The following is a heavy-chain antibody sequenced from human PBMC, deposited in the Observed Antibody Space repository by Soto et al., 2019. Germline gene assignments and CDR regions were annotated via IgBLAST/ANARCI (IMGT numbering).Heavy chain of an antibody. CDR3: AADTPVFGQGEFEY. Sequence: DVQLVESGGGSVQPGESLRLSCEASGFTFDTAWMTWLRQAPGKGLEWVALIKTKAEGVTTHYAAPVKGRFTVSRDDSKNTVHLQLNSLKTEDTAVYYCAADTPVFGQGEFEYWGQGTQVTVSS. J-gene: IGHJ4*02. CDR1: GFTFDTAW. CDR2: IKTKAEGVTT. D-gene: IGHD3-3*01. V-gene: IGHV3-15*01.